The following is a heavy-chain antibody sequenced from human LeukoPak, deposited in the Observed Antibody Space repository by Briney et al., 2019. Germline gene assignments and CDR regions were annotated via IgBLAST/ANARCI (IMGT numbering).Heavy chain of an antibody. CDR1: GFTFSSYS. J-gene: IGHJ4*02. D-gene: IGHD3-3*01. Sequence: GGSLRLSCAASGFTFSSYSMNWVRQAPGKGLEWVSSISSSSSYIYYADSVKGRFTISRDNAKNSLYLQMNSLRAEDTAVYYCAKVAYDFWSGYLDYWGQGTLVTVSS. CDR3: AKVAYDFWSGYLDY. V-gene: IGHV3-21*04. CDR2: ISSSSSYI.